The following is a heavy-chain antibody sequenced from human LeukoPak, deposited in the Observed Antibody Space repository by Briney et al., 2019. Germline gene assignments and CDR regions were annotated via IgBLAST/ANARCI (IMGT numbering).Heavy chain of an antibody. V-gene: IGHV3-64*02. Sequence: QAGGSLRLSCVASGFTFSDYYMDWVRQAPGKGLEYVSGISSNGGSTWYAGSVKGRFTISRDNSKNTVNLQLGSLRIEDTAVYHCARMTLYGSGTVHWGQGILVTVSS. CDR1: GFTFSDYY. CDR2: ISSNGGST. D-gene: IGHD3-10*01. J-gene: IGHJ4*02. CDR3: ARMTLYGSGTVH.